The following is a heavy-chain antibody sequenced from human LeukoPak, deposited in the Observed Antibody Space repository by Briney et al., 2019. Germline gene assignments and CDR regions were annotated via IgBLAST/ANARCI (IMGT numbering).Heavy chain of an antibody. D-gene: IGHD3-10*01. J-gene: IGHJ4*02. CDR1: GITFSSYW. Sequence: PGGSLRLSCAASGITFSSYWMHWVRQVPGKGLEWLSYIKSDGTNTGYADPVKGRFTVSRDNAKNTLYLEMNSLRAEDTAVYYCARGIGYYASGSYKFDYWGQGSLVTVSS. V-gene: IGHV3-74*01. CDR2: IKSDGTNT. CDR3: ARGIGYYASGSYKFDY.